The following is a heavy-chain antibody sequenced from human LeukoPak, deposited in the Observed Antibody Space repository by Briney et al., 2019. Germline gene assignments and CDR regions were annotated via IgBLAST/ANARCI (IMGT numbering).Heavy chain of an antibody. D-gene: IGHD3-9*01. CDR3: ATEPPFYDILTAYSPYP. CDR2: IIPIFDTA. V-gene: IGHV1-69*06. CDR1: GGTFSSYE. J-gene: IGHJ5*02. Sequence: GASVKVSCKASGGTFSSYEISWVRQAPGQGLEWMGGIIPIFDTANYAQKFQGRVTITADKSTSTAYMELSSLRSEDTALYYCATEPPFYDILTAYSPYPWGQGTLVTVSS.